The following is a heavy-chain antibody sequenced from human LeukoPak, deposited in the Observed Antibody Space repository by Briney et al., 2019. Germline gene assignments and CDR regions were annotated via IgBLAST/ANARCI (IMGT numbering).Heavy chain of an antibody. Sequence: PGGSLRLSCVASGFTFTNYAMSWVRQAPEKGLEWVSTVSASGGNTDYGDSVKGRFTISRDNSKNTLYLQMNSLRAEDTGLYYCAKGPLAAVGYFDYWGQGTLVTVSS. V-gene: IGHV3-23*01. CDR1: GFTFTNYA. J-gene: IGHJ4*02. CDR2: VSASGGNT. D-gene: IGHD6-13*01. CDR3: AKGPLAAVGYFDY.